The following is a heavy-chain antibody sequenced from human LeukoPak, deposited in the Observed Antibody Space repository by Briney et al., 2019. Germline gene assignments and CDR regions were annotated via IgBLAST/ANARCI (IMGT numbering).Heavy chain of an antibody. J-gene: IGHJ4*02. CDR2: IYTSGGP. Sequence: SETLSLTCTVSGAPFSGYYWGWIRQAAGTGLEWIGRIYTSGGPDYNPSLRSRVTISVDTSKNQFSLKLSSVTAADTAVYYCARGDSSGYYAYFDYWGQGTLVTVSS. CDR1: GAPFSGYY. D-gene: IGHD3-22*01. CDR3: ARGDSSGYYAYFDY. V-gene: IGHV4-4*07.